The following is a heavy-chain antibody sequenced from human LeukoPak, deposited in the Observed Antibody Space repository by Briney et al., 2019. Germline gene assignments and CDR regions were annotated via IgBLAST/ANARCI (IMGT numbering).Heavy chain of an antibody. CDR3: AGGGDSGGYYYPMFDY. CDR1: GVSITNYY. V-gene: IGHV4-59*01. D-gene: IGHD3-22*01. CDR2: IYYTGST. J-gene: IGHJ4*02. Sequence: SETLSLTCTVSGVSITNYYWSWIRQPPGKGLEWIGYIYYTGSTNYNLSLRSRVTISVDTSKSQFSLKLTSVTAADTAVYFCAGGGDSGGYYYPMFDYWGRGTLVTVSS.